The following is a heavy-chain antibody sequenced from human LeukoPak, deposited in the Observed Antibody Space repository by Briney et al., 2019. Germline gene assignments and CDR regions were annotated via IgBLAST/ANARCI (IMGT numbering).Heavy chain of an antibody. V-gene: IGHV3-23*01. D-gene: IGHD6-19*01. CDR1: GFTFSSYA. J-gene: IGHJ3*02. CDR3: AKDRGYSSGWYSSAFDI. Sequence: RGSLRLSCAASGFTFSSYAMSWVRQAPGKGLEWVSAISGSGGSTYYADSVKGRFTISRDNSKNTLYLQMNSLRAEDTAVYYCAKDRGYSSGWYSSAFDIWGQGTMVTVSS. CDR2: ISGSGGST.